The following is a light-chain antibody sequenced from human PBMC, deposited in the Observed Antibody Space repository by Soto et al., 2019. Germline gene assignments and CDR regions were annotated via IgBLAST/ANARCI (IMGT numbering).Light chain of an antibody. CDR1: RASIGSNT. J-gene: IGLJ3*02. Sequence: QSVLTQPPSASGTPGQRVTISCSGSRASIGSNTVTWYQHLPGAAPKLLVYNNNQRPSGVPDRFSGSKSDTSASLAISGLQFEDEADYYCAAWDDSLNGWVFGGGTKLTVL. V-gene: IGLV1-44*01. CDR2: NNN. CDR3: AAWDDSLNGWV.